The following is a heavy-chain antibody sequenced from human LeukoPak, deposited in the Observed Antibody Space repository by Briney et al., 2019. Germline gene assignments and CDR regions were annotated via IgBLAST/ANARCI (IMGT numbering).Heavy chain of an antibody. CDR2: INSDGSST. D-gene: IGHD3-10*01. J-gene: IGHJ4*02. Sequence: GGSLRLSCAASGFTFSSYWMHWVHQAPGKGLVWVSRINSDGSSTSYADSVKGRFTISRDNAKNTLYLQMNSLRAEDTAVYYCARGSGSSPLYFDYWGQGTLVTVSS. CDR3: ARGSGSSPLYFDY. CDR1: GFTFSSYW. V-gene: IGHV3-74*01.